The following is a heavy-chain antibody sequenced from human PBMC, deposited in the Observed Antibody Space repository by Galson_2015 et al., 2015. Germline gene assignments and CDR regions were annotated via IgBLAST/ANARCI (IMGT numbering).Heavy chain of an antibody. CDR1: GFTFSSYA. J-gene: IGHJ4*02. Sequence: SLRLSCAASGFTFSSYAMHWVRQAPGKGLEWVAVISYDGSNKYYADSVKGRFTISRDNSKNTLYLQMNSLRAEDTAVYYCASLPMVRGVTLLRDYWGQGTLVTVSS. CDR2: ISYDGSNK. V-gene: IGHV3-30-3*01. D-gene: IGHD3-10*01. CDR3: ASLPMVRGVTLLRDY.